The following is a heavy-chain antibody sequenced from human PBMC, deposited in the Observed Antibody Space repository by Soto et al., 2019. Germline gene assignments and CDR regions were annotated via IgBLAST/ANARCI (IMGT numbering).Heavy chain of an antibody. CDR2: ISSSSSYI. D-gene: IGHD3-10*02. Sequence: EVQLVESGGGLVKPGGSLRLSCAASGFTFSSYSMNWVRQAPGKGLEWVSSISSSSSYIYYADSVKGRFTISRDNAKNSLYLQMNSLGAEDTAVYYCARDADVADFDYWGQGTLVTVSS. CDR1: GFTFSSYS. J-gene: IGHJ4*02. V-gene: IGHV3-21*01. CDR3: ARDADVADFDY.